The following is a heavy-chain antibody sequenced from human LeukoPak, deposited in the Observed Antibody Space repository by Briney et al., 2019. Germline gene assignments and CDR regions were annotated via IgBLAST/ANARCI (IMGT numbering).Heavy chain of an antibody. J-gene: IGHJ4*02. CDR3: ASSYYYDSSGYLDY. D-gene: IGHD3-22*01. CDR1: GFTFSSYG. CDR2: IWYDGSNK. V-gene: IGHV3-33*01. Sequence: GGSLRLSCAASGFTFSSYGMHWVRQAPGKGLEWVAVIWYDGSNKYYADSVKGRFTISRDNSKNTLYLQMNSLRAEDTAVYHCASSYYYDSSGYLDYWGQGTLVTVSS.